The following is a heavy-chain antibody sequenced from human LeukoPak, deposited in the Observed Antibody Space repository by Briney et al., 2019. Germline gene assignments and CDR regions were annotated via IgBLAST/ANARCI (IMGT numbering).Heavy chain of an antibody. V-gene: IGHV4-39*01. J-gene: IGHJ4*02. CDR3: ARRGLVVVPL. D-gene: IGHD2-21*01. Sequence: SETLSLTCTVSGGSVGSSDSYWVWVRQPPGKGLEWVGRIYYGGTTHYNPSVKRRVTVSVHTPKNKFSLSMSSVTAADTSVYYCARRGLVVVPLWGQGTLVTVSS. CDR1: GGSVGSSDSY. CDR2: IYYGGTT.